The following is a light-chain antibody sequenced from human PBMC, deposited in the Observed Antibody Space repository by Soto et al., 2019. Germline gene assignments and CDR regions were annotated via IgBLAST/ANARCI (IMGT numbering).Light chain of an antibody. Sequence: EIVMTQSPATLSVSPGERATLSCRASQSVSSNLAWYQQKPGQAPRLLIYGASTRATGIPARFSGSGSETEFTLTNSSLHSEDFAVYYCQPYNNWQAFGQGTRLEIK. CDR1: QSVSSN. J-gene: IGKJ5*01. CDR2: GAS. V-gene: IGKV3-15*01. CDR3: QPYNNWQA.